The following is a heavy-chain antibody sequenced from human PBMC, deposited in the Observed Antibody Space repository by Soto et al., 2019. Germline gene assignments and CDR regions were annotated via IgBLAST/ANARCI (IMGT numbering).Heavy chain of an antibody. V-gene: IGHV3-7*01. D-gene: IGHD2-21*01. J-gene: IGHJ4*02. CDR2: INQDGSEK. CDR1: GFTFHDYW. Sequence: GGSLRLSCAASGFTFHDYWMGWVRQAPAKGLEWEANINQDGSEKHYMDSVKGRFTISRDNDKKSLYLQMDSLRAEDTAVYYCVYSGRWGQGTLVTVSS. CDR3: VYSGR.